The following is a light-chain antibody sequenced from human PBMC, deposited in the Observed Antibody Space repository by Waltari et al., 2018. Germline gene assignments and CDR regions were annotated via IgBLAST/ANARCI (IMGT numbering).Light chain of an antibody. CDR3: SSYTNSGNVV. CDR2: EVS. CDR1: SSDIGRYNY. J-gene: IGLJ2*01. Sequence: QSALTQPASVSGSPGQAITISCTGTSSDIGRYNYVSWYQQHPGKAPKLVISEVSNRHSGVSNRFSGSKSGNTASLTISGLQAEDGAHYYCSSYTNSGNVVFGGGTKLTVL. V-gene: IGLV2-14*01.